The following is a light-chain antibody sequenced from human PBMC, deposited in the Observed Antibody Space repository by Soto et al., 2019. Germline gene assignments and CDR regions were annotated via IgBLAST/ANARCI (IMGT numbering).Light chain of an antibody. CDR3: SSYTSSSTHVI. V-gene: IGLV2-14*01. J-gene: IGLJ2*01. CDR2: EVS. CDR1: SSDVGAYTS. Sequence: QSALTQPASVSGSPGQSITISCTAISSDVGAYTSVSWYQQHPGKAPKLIIFEVSNRPSGVSNRFSGSKSGNTASLTISGLQAEDEADYYCSSYTSSSTHVIFGGGTKVTVL.